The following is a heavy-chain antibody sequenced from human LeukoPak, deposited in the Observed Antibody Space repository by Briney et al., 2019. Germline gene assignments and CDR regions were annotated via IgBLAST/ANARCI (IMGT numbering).Heavy chain of an antibody. D-gene: IGHD2-15*01. J-gene: IGHJ6*04. V-gene: IGHV5-10-1*01. CDR1: GYSFTSYW. CDR3: ARHMHCSGGSCYFVDYGMDV. CDR2: IDPSDSYT. Sequence: GESLRISCKGSGYSFTSYWISWVRQMPGKGLGWMGRIDPSDSYTNYSPSFQGHVTISADKSISTAYLQWSSLKASDTAMYYCARHMHCSGGSCYFVDYGMDVWGKGTTVTVSS.